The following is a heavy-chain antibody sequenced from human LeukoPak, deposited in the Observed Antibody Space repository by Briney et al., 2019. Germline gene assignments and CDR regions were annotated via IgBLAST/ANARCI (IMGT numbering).Heavy chain of an antibody. CDR3: ARAPAGFNSGWFGY. CDR2: INPNSGDT. Sequence: ASVKVSCKASVYRFTDYHMHCVRQAPGQGLEWMGWINPNSGDTNYAQKFQGRVTTTRDTSISTAYMEVSRLRSDDTAVYYCARAPAGFNSGWFGYWGQGTLVTVSS. J-gene: IGHJ4*02. CDR1: VYRFTDYH. V-gene: IGHV1-2*02. D-gene: IGHD6-19*01.